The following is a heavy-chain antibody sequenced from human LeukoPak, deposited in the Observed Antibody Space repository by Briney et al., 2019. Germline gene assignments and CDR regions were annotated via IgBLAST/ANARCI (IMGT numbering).Heavy chain of an antibody. CDR3: ARDQGGDGGLDY. J-gene: IGHJ4*02. CDR1: GFTFSTYA. CDR2: ISYDGNKK. D-gene: IGHD2-21*01. Sequence: GRSLRLSCAASGFTFSTYAMHWVRQAPGKGLEWVAMISYDGNKKYYADSVKGRFTISRDNSKNTLYLQMISLRAEDTAVYYCARDQGGDGGLDYWGQGILVTVSS. V-gene: IGHV3-30*04.